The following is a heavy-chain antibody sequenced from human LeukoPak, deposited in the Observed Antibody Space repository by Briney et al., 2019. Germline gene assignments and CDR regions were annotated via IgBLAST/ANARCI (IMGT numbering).Heavy chain of an antibody. Sequence: SETLSLTCSVSGGSISTYYWSWIRQPPGKGLEWIGYIYYSGSTNYNPSLKSRVTISVDTSKNQFSLKLSSVTAADTAVYYCARDRSGTFDYWGQGTLVTVSS. CDR1: GGSISTYY. D-gene: IGHD2-15*01. J-gene: IGHJ4*02. CDR3: ARDRSGTFDY. CDR2: IYYSGST. V-gene: IGHV4-59*01.